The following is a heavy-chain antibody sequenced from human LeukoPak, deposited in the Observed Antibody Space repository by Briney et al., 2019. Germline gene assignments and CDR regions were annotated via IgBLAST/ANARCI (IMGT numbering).Heavy chain of an antibody. CDR1: GGSFSGYY. J-gene: IGHJ6*03. V-gene: IGHV4-34*01. CDR3: ARGYCSSTSCYNSYYYYYYMDV. Sequence: SETLSLTCAVYGGSFSGYYWSWIRQPPGKGLEWIGEINHSGSTNYNPSLKSRVTISVDTSKNQFSLKPSSVTAADTAVYYCARGYCSSTSCYNSYYYYYYMDVWGKGTTVTVSS. D-gene: IGHD2-2*02. CDR2: INHSGST.